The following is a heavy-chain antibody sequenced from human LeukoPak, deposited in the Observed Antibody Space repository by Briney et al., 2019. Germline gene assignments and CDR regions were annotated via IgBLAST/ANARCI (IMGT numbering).Heavy chain of an antibody. D-gene: IGHD4/OR15-4a*01. CDR2: IKQDGSEK. V-gene: IGHV3-7*01. Sequence: GGSLRLSCAASGFTFRSYWMTWVRQAPGKGLEWVANIKQDGSEKHYVDSVKGRFTISRDNTKNSLYLQMNSLRAEDTAVYYCARVFGAGYSDYWGQGTLVTVSS. J-gene: IGHJ4*02. CDR3: ARVFGAGYSDY. CDR1: GFTFRSYW.